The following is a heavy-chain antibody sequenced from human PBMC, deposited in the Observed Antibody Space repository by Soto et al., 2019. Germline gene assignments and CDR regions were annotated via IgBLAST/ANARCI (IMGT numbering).Heavy chain of an antibody. V-gene: IGHV3-30*18. Sequence: PGGSLRLSCAASGFTFSSYGMHWVRQAPGKGLEWVAVISYDGSNKYYADSVKGRFTISRDNSKNTLYLQMNSLRAEDTAVYYCAKVDRTFDHDILTCPSDYWGQGTLVTVPS. CDR1: GFTFSSYG. CDR3: AKVDRTFDHDILTCPSDY. CDR2: ISYDGSNK. J-gene: IGHJ4*02. D-gene: IGHD3-9*01.